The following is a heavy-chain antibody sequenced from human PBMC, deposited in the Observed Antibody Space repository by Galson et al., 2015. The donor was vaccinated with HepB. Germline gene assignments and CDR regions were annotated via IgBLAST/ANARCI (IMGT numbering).Heavy chain of an antibody. CDR2: ISYDGSNK. CDR3: ARVVTMVRGVAYSDY. CDR1: GFTFSSYA. V-gene: IGHV3-30*04. J-gene: IGHJ4*02. Sequence: SLRLSCAASGFTFSSYAMHWVRQAPGKGLEWVAVISYDGSNKYYADSVKGRFTISRDNSKNTLYLQMNSLRAEDTAVYYCARVVTMVRGVAYSDYWGQGTLVTVSS. D-gene: IGHD3-10*01.